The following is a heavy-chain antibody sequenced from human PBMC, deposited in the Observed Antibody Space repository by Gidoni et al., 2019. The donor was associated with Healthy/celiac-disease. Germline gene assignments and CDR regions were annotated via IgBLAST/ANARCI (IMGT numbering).Heavy chain of an antibody. Sequence: EVQLLESGGGLVQPGGSLRLSCAASGFPFSSYAMSWVRQAPGKGLEWVSAISGSGGSTYYADSVKGRFTISRDNSKNTLYLQMNSLRAEDTAVYYCAKSRGNYGSGSPKWGQGTMVTVSS. CDR1: GFPFSSYA. V-gene: IGHV3-23*01. CDR3: AKSRGNYGSGSPK. CDR2: ISGSGGST. J-gene: IGHJ3*01. D-gene: IGHD3-10*01.